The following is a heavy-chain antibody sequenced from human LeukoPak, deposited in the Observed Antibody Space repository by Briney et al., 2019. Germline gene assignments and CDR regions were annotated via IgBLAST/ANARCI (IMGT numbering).Heavy chain of an antibody. Sequence: HPGRSLRLSCAASGFTFSSYAMHWVRQAPGKGLEWVAVISYDGSNKYYADSVKGRFTISRDNSKNTLYLQMNSLRAEDTAVYYCARAYYDILTGYYDYWGQGTLGTVSS. CDR1: GFTFSSYA. CDR3: ARAYYDILTGYYDY. J-gene: IGHJ4*02. D-gene: IGHD3-9*01. CDR2: ISYDGSNK. V-gene: IGHV3-30-3*01.